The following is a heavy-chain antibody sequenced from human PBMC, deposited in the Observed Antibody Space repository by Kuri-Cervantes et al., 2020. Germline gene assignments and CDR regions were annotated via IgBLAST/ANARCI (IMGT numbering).Heavy chain of an antibody. Sequence: GESLKISCAASGFTFSSYAMSWVRQAPGKGLEWVSAISGSGGSTYYADSVKGQFTISRDNSKNTLYLQMNGLRAEDTAVYYCAKLQVVVVVAAADYWGQGTLVTVSS. CDR1: GFTFSSYA. CDR3: AKLQVVVVVAAADY. V-gene: IGHV3-23*01. J-gene: IGHJ4*02. CDR2: ISGSGGST. D-gene: IGHD2-15*01.